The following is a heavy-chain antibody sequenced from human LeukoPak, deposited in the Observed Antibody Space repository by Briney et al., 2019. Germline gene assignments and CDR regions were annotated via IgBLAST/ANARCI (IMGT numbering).Heavy chain of an antibody. Sequence: SETLSLTCSVSGGSISSHYWSWIRQPPGEGLEWIGYIYYSGSTNYNPSLKSRVTISVDTSKNQFSLKLSSVTAADTAVYYCARVDFWSGYPPHYYFDYWGQGTLVTVSS. CDR3: ARVDFWSGYPPHYYFDY. J-gene: IGHJ4*02. V-gene: IGHV4-59*11. CDR2: IYYSGST. D-gene: IGHD3-3*01. CDR1: GGSISSHY.